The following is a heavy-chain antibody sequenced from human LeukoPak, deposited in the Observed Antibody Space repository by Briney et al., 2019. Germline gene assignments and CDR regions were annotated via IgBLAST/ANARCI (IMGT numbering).Heavy chain of an antibody. CDR1: GYTLTELS. V-gene: IGHV1-2*02. J-gene: IGHJ3*01. CDR2: ISPDDGGT. CDR3: ARELGRNAFDV. Sequence: ASVKVSCKVSGYTLTELSMHWVRQAPGKGLECMGWISPDDGGTNYAQKFQGRITMTGDTSISTGYMELSSLTSDDTAIYFCARELGRNAFDVWGQGTLVTVSS. D-gene: IGHD3-10*01.